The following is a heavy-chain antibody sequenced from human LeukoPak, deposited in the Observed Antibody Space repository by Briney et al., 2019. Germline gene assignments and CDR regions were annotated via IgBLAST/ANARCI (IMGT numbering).Heavy chain of an antibody. CDR3: ARGLSSDYDFNWFDS. J-gene: IGHJ5*01. CDR1: GGSISGQF. CDR2: INTSGST. V-gene: IGHV4-4*07. Sequence: SETLSLTCTVSGGSISGQFWTWIRQPAGKGLEWIGRINTSGSTRYSPSLNSRVTMSVGTSKRQFSLNLRSVTAADTAVYYCARGLSSDYDFNWFDSWGRGTLVTVSS. D-gene: IGHD3-3*01.